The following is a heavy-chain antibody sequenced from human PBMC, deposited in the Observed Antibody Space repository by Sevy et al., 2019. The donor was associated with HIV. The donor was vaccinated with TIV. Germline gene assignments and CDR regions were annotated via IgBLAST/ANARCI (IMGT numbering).Heavy chain of an antibody. CDR3: ARNYQLLTYYYYYGMDV. J-gene: IGHJ6*02. CDR2: ISGSGGST. D-gene: IGHD2-2*01. V-gene: IGHV3-23*01. CDR1: GFTFSSYA. Sequence: GGSLRLSCAASGFTFSSYAMSWVRQAPGKGLEWVSAISGSGGSTYYADSVKGRFTISRDNSKNTLYLQMYSLRAEDTAVYYCARNYQLLTYYYYYGMDVWGQGTTVTVSS.